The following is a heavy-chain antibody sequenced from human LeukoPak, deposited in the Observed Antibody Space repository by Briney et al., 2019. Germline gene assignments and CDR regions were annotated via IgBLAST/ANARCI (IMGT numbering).Heavy chain of an antibody. J-gene: IGHJ2*01. Sequence: SETLSLTCAVYGGSFSGYYWSWIRQPPGKGLEWIGEINHSGSTNYNPSLKSRVTISVDTSKNQFSLKLSSVTAADTAVYYCARDVEMATADWYFDLWGRGTLVTVSS. CDR1: GGSFSGYY. CDR2: INHSGST. D-gene: IGHD5-24*01. CDR3: ARDVEMATADWYFDL. V-gene: IGHV4-34*01.